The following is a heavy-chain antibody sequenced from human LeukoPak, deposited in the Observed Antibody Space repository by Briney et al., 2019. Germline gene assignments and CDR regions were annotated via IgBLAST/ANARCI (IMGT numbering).Heavy chain of an antibody. J-gene: IGHJ4*02. Sequence: PSETLSLTCAVYGGSFSGYYWSWIRQPPGKGLEWIGEINHSGSTNYNPSLKSRVTISVDTSKNQFSLKVSPVTAADTGVYYCARGGKEMATVYSDYWGQGPLVTVSS. CDR1: GGSFSGYY. D-gene: IGHD5-24*01. CDR3: ARGGKEMATVYSDY. CDR2: INHSGST. V-gene: IGHV4-34*01.